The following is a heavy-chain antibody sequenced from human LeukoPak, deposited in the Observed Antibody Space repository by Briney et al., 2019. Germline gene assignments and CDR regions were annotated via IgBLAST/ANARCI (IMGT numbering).Heavy chain of an antibody. Sequence: GETLRLYCAASGFTFSSHGMNWVRQAPGKGLERVSGITGSGGNRYYADSVKGRFTISRDNSKNTLYLQMNSLRAEDTAVYYCAKDDNYIRFLSWGQGTLVTVSS. CDR1: GFTFSSHG. J-gene: IGHJ5*02. V-gene: IGHV3-23*01. CDR2: ITGSGGNR. D-gene: IGHD3-16*01. CDR3: AKDDNYIRFLS.